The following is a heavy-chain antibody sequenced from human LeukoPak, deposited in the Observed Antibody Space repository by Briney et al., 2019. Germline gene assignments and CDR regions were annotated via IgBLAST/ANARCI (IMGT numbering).Heavy chain of an antibody. D-gene: IGHD3-3*01. CDR2: SNHSGST. CDR3: ARLSTIFGDFDY. J-gene: IGHJ4*02. Sequence: PETLSLTCAVSGGSFSGYYWSWIRQPPGKGQGWSGESNHSGSTNYNTSLKSRVTISVATSKNQSSLKLSSVTAADTAVYSCARLSTIFGDFDYWGQGTLVTVSS. V-gene: IGHV4-34*01. CDR1: GGSFSGYY.